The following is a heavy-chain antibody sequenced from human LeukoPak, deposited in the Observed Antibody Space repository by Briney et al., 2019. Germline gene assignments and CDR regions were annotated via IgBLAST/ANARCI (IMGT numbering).Heavy chain of an antibody. CDR2: ISYSGST. V-gene: IGHV4-59*11. CDR3: ARDPTTVTKGFDI. J-gene: IGHJ3*02. CDR1: GGSISSHY. D-gene: IGHD4-17*01. Sequence: PSETLSLTCTVSGGSISSHYWTWIRQSPGKGLEWIGYISYSGSTNYNPSLESRVTLSVDTSKNQFSLKLRSVTAADTAVYYCARDPTTVTKGFDIWGQGTMVTVSS.